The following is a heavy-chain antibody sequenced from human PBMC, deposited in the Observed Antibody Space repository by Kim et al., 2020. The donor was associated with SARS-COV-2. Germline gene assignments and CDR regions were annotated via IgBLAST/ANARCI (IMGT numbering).Heavy chain of an antibody. V-gene: IGHV4-34*01. J-gene: IGHJ2*01. CDR3: ARGGGSGWTRGL. CDR1: GGSFSGYY. CDR2: INHSGST. Sequence: SETLSLTCAVYGGSFSGYYWSWIRQPPGKGLEWIGEINHSGSTNYNPSLKSRVTISVDTSKNQFSLKLSSVTAADTAVYYCARGGGSGWTRGLWGRGTLVTVSS. D-gene: IGHD6-19*01.